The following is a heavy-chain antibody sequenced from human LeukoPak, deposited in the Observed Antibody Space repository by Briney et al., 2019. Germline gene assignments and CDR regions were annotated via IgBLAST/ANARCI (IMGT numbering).Heavy chain of an antibody. CDR2: ISGSSSTI. Sequence: GGSLRLSCAASGFTFSSYSMNWVRQAPGKGLEWVSYISGSSSTIYYADSVKGRFTFSRDNAKNSLYLQMNSLRAEGTAVYYCARIYDSSGYLDAFDIWGQGTMVTVSS. CDR3: ARIYDSSGYLDAFDI. D-gene: IGHD3-22*01. V-gene: IGHV3-48*04. J-gene: IGHJ3*02. CDR1: GFTFSSYS.